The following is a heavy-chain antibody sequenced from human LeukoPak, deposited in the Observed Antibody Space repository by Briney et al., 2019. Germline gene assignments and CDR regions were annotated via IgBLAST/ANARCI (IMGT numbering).Heavy chain of an antibody. Sequence: PGGSLRLSCAASGFTFSSYWMSWVRQAPGKGLEWVANIKQDGSEKYYVDSVKSRFTISRDNSKNTLYLHINSLRAEDTAVYYCARGSYSSSWYGFFDYYYYMDVWGKGTTVTVSS. V-gene: IGHV3-7*01. CDR1: GFTFSSYW. CDR3: ARGSYSSSWYGFFDYYYYMDV. D-gene: IGHD6-13*01. CDR2: IKQDGSEK. J-gene: IGHJ6*03.